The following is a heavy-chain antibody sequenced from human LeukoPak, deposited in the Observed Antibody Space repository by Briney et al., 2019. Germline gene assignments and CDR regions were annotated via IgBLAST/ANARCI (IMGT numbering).Heavy chain of an antibody. CDR1: SDFLTCIY. CDR3: ASCSCYQDISGYYPW. Sequence: KPSETLSLTCTLSSDFLTCIYCNCIRQPPGKGLEWIGYIHYSGSTNYNPSLKSRVTISVDSSKKQFSLTLSSVTAADTAVYYCASCSCYQDISGYYPWWGQGTLVTVSS. CDR2: IHYSGST. J-gene: IGHJ4*02. V-gene: IGHV4-59*01. D-gene: IGHD3-3*01.